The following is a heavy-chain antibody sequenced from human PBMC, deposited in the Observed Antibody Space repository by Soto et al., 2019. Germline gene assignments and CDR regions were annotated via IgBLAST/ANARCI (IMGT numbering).Heavy chain of an antibody. CDR1: GFTFDDYA. CDR2: ISGSGGST. V-gene: IGHV3-23*01. Sequence: PGGSLRLSCAASGFTFDDYAMHWVRQAPGKGLEWVSAISGSGGSTYYADSVKGRFTISRDNSKNTLYLQMNSLRAEDTAVYYCAKVFGRPLNWFDPWGQGTLVTVSS. CDR3: AKVFGRPLNWFDP. D-gene: IGHD3-10*02. J-gene: IGHJ5*02.